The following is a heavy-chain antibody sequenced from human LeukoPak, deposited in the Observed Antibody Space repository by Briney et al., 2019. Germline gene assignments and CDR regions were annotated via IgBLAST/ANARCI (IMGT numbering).Heavy chain of an antibody. J-gene: IGHJ3*02. D-gene: IGHD5-12*01. V-gene: IGHV3-30*02. CDR3: ARDGYDGAFDI. CDR2: IRYDGNNK. Sequence: EPGGSLRLSCAASGFTFSSYGMHWVRQAPGKGLEWVAFIRYDGNNKYYADSVKGRFTISRDNSKNTLYLQMNSLRAEDTAVYYCARDGYDGAFDIWGQGTMVTVSS. CDR1: GFTFSSYG.